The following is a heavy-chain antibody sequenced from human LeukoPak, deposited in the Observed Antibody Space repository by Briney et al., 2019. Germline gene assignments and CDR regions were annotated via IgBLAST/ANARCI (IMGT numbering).Heavy chain of an antibody. D-gene: IGHD2-15*01. CDR2: IYAGGST. CDR3: AKTRGGGPVDY. CDR1: GFTVSSNY. V-gene: IGHV3-53*01. Sequence: GGSLRLSCAASGFTVSSNYMSWVRQAPGKGLEWVSIIYAGGSTYYVDSVKGRFTVSRDSSKNALYLQMNNLRAEDTAIYYCAKTRGGGPVDYWGQGTLVTVSS. J-gene: IGHJ4*02.